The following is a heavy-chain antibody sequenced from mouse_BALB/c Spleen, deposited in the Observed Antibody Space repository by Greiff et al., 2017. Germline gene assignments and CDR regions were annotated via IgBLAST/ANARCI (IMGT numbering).Heavy chain of an antibody. CDR1: GDSITSGY. V-gene: IGHV3-8*02. D-gene: IGHD1-3*01. J-gene: IGHJ3*01. Sequence: EVKLMESGPSLVKPSQTLSLTCSVTGDSITSGYWNWIRKFPGNKLEYMGYISYSGSTYYNPSLKSRISITRDTSKNQYYLQLNSVTTEDTATYYCARGEKCEWGAWFAYWGQGTLVTVSA. CDR3: ARGEKCEWGAWFAY. CDR2: ISYSGST.